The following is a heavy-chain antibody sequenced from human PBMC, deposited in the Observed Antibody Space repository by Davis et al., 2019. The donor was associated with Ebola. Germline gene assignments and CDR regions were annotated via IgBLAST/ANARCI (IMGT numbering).Heavy chain of an antibody. D-gene: IGHD3-10*01. CDR1: GFTFSSYW. Sequence: GGSLRLSCAASGFTFSSYWMSWVRQAPGKGLEWVSAISGSGGSTYYADSVKGRFTISRDNSKNTLYLQMNSLRAEDTAVYYCAKDPLGGYGSVGDYWGQGTLVTVSS. J-gene: IGHJ4*02. V-gene: IGHV3-23*01. CDR2: ISGSGGST. CDR3: AKDPLGGYGSVGDY.